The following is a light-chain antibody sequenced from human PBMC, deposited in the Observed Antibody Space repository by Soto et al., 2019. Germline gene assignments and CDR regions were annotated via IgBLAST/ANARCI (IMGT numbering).Light chain of an antibody. CDR3: QPYNTWPQT. V-gene: IGKV3-15*01. J-gene: IGKJ1*01. CDR2: GAS. CDR1: QSVSSN. Sequence: EIVMTQSPATLSVSPGERATLSCRASQSVSSNLAWYQQKPGQAPRLLIYGASTRATGIPARFSGSGSGTEYTLTISSRQSENFAVYYCQPYNTWPQTFGQGTKVEIK.